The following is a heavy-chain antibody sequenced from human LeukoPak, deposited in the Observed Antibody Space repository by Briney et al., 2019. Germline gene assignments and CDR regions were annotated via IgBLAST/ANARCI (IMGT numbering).Heavy chain of an antibody. CDR2: ISPSSSSI. V-gene: IGHV3-21*01. CDR3: ARALFRLYSSSRRVDS. Sequence: GGSLRLSCAASGFTFSNCNMNWVRHAPGKGLEWVSSISPSSSSIYYADSVKGRFTISRDNAKNSLYLQMNSLRAEDTAVYYCARALFRLYSSSRRVDSWGQGTLVTVSS. D-gene: IGHD6-13*01. J-gene: IGHJ4*02. CDR1: GFTFSNCN.